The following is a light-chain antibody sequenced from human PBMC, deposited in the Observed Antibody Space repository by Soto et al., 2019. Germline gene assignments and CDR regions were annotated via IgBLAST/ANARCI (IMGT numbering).Light chain of an antibody. CDR2: DAS. V-gene: IGKV3-20*01. J-gene: IGKJ4*01. Sequence: EIVLTQSPATLSLSPGERATLSCRASQSIRSNYLAWYQQKRGQAPRLLIYDASRRATGVPARFSGSESGTDFTLSITRLEPEDFALYYCQQYGASPLTFGGGTKVEIK. CDR3: QQYGASPLT. CDR1: QSIRSNY.